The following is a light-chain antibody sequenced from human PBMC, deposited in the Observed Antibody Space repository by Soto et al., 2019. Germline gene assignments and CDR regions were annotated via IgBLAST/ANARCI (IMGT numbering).Light chain of an antibody. CDR3: QQLNSYPFT. Sequence: IQLTPSPSSLFASVGDRVTITCRASQGINNYLTWYLQKPGKAPKLLIYAASTLQSGVPSRFSGSGSGTDFTLTISSLQPEDFATYHCQQLNSYPFTFGGGTKVEI. CDR1: QGINNY. J-gene: IGKJ4*01. V-gene: IGKV1-9*01. CDR2: AAS.